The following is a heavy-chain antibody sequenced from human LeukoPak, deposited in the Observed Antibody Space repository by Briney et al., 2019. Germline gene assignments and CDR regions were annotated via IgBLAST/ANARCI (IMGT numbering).Heavy chain of an antibody. CDR3: AKDFWSGRGNSFDI. D-gene: IGHD3-3*01. J-gene: IGHJ3*02. CDR1: GFSFGSYA. CDR2: VSGISSKT. Sequence: GGSLRLSCAASGFSFGSYAMSWVRQAAGKGLEWVSTVSGISSKTHYADSVRGRFTISRDNSKNTLDLQMSSLRAGDTAIYYCAKDFWSGRGNSFDIWGQGTMVTVSS. V-gene: IGHV3-23*01.